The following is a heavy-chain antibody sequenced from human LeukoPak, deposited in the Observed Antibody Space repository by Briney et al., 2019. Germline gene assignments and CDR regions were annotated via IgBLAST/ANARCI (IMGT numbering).Heavy chain of an antibody. CDR3: ARTLVGPRYYYYYGMDV. CDR2: IYYSGST. CDR1: GGSISSGDYY. D-gene: IGHD2-15*01. V-gene: IGHV4-30-4*01. J-gene: IGHJ6*02. Sequence: SQTLSLTCTVSGGSISSGDYYWSWIRQPPGKGLEWIGYIYYSGSTYYNPSLKSRVTISVDTSKNQFSLKLSSVTAADTAVYYCARTLVGPRYYYYYGMDVWGQGTTVTVSS.